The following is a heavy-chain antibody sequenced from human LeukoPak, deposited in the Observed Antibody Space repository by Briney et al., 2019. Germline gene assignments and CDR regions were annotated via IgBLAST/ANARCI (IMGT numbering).Heavy chain of an antibody. CDR3: ARDHNYDSSGYYYYGMDV. CDR1: GFTVSSNY. CDR2: IYSGGST. V-gene: IGHV3-53*01. Sequence: GGSLRLSCAASGFTVSSNYMSWVRQAPGKGLEWVSVIYSGGSTYYADSVKGRFTISRDNSKNTLYLQMNSLRAEDTAVYYCARDHNYDSSGYYYYGMDVWGRETTVTVSS. D-gene: IGHD3-22*01. J-gene: IGHJ6*02.